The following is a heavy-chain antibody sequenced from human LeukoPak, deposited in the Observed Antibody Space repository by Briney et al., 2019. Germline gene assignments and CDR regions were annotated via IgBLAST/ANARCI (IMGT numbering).Heavy chain of an antibody. V-gene: IGHV4-4*07. CDR1: GGSISSYY. Sequence: PSETLSLTCTVSGGSISSYYWSWIRQPAGKGLEWIGRIYTSGSTNYNPSLKSRVTMSVDTSKNQFSLKLSSVTAADTAVYYCARDLAYSSSWYHYYYMDVWGKGTTVTVS. CDR3: ARDLAYSSSWYHYYYMDV. J-gene: IGHJ6*03. CDR2: IYTSGST. D-gene: IGHD6-13*01.